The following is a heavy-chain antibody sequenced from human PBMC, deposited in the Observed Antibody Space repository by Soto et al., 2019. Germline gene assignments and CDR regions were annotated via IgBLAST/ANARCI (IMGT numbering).Heavy chain of an antibody. CDR3: ASGNLAAAGTSAFDY. CDR2: ISAYNGNT. CDR1: GYTFSSYG. V-gene: IGHV1-18*01. J-gene: IGHJ4*02. D-gene: IGHD6-13*01. Sequence: ASVKVSCTASGYTFSSYGISWVRQAPGQGLEWMGWISAYNGNTNYAQKLQGRVTVTTDTSTSTAYMELRSLRSDDTAVYYCASGNLAAAGTSAFDYWGQGPLVTVSS.